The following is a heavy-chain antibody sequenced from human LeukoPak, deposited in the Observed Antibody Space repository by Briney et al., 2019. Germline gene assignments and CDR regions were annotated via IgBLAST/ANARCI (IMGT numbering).Heavy chain of an antibody. V-gene: IGHV1-2*02. Sequence: ASVKVSCKASGYTFTGYYMHWVRQAPGQGLEWMGWINPNSGGTNYAQKFQGRVTMTRDTSISTAYMELSRLRSDDTAVYYCARDFGGSSSGSPFDYWGRGTLVTVSS. CDR1: GYTFTGYY. J-gene: IGHJ4*02. CDR2: INPNSGGT. CDR3: ARDFGGSSSGSPFDY. D-gene: IGHD6-13*01.